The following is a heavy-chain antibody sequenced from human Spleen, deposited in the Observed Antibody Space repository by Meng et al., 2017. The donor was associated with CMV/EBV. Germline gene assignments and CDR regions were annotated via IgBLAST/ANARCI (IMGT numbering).Heavy chain of an antibody. CDR2: INHSGST. CDR1: GGSFSTHY. V-gene: IGHV4-34*01. Sequence: SETLSLTCTVYGGSFSTHYWGWIRQPPGKGLEWIGEINHSGSTNYNPSLKSRVTISVDTSKNQFSLKLSSVTAADTAVYYCARPPPKRYSSSWYVYWGQGTLVTVSS. CDR3: ARPPPKRYSSSWYVY. J-gene: IGHJ4*02. D-gene: IGHD6-13*01.